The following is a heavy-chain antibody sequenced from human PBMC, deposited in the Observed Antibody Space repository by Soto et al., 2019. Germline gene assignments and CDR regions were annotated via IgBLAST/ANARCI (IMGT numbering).Heavy chain of an antibody. J-gene: IGHJ3*02. D-gene: IGHD6-19*01. CDR1: GGSISSSSYY. CDR2: IYYSGST. CDR3: ARQGESIAVAGAFDI. V-gene: IGHV4-39*01. Sequence: SETLSLTCTVSGGSISSSSYYWGWIRQPPGKGLEWIGSIYYSGSTYYNPSLKSRVTISVDTSKNQFSLQLSSVTAADTAVYYCARQGESIAVAGAFDIWGQGTMVTVSS.